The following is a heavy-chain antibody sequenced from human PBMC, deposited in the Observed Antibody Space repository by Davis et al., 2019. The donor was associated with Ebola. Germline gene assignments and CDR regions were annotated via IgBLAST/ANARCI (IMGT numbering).Heavy chain of an antibody. V-gene: IGHV4-59*01. CDR1: GFTFSSYA. CDR2: IFYNGEA. D-gene: IGHD6-19*01. CDR3: ARGRGQWLASYFDY. Sequence: ESLKISCAASGFTFSSYAMSWIRQPPGKGLEWIGYIFYNGEASYNPSLKRRVTISVDTSKNQFYLRLNSVTAADTAVYYCARGRGQWLASYFDYWGQGTLVTVSS. J-gene: IGHJ4*03.